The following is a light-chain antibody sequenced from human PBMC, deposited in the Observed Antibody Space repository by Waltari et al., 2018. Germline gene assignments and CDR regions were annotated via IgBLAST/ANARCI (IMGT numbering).Light chain of an antibody. CDR1: QSVSRT. V-gene: IGKV3-20*01. Sequence: EIVLTQSPGTLSLSPGERATLSCRGSQSVSRTLAWYQQKPGQAPQLLIYGASIRATGIPDRFTGSGSGTDFSLTISSLEPEDFAIYFCQHYVRLPATFGQGTKVEIK. CDR2: GAS. J-gene: IGKJ1*01. CDR3: QHYVRLPAT.